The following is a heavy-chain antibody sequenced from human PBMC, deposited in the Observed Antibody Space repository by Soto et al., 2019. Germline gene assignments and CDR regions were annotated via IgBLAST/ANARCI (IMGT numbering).Heavy chain of an antibody. CDR2: ISVISETT. J-gene: IGHJ3*02. CDR3: ARDRMWEQWRGPHDAFET. D-gene: IGHD1-26*01. CDR1: GFTFSSYS. Sequence: HPGGSLRLSCAASGFTFSSYSLSWVRQAPGKGLEWVSYISVISETTYYADSVRGRFTISRDNAKNSLYLQMNSLRDEDTAIYYCARDRMWEQWRGPHDAFETWGRGTMVTVSS. V-gene: IGHV3-48*02.